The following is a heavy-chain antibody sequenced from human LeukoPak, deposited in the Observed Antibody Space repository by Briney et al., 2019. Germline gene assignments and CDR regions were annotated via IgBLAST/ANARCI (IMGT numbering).Heavy chain of an antibody. Sequence: GGSLRLSCAASGFTFSSYAMSWVRQAPGKGLEWVSAISGSGGSTYYADSVKGRFTISRDNSKNTLYLQMSSLRAEDTAVYYCAKFGRDCSGGSCHTYYYYYGMDVWGQGTTVTVSS. V-gene: IGHV3-23*01. J-gene: IGHJ6*02. CDR1: GFTFSSYA. CDR3: AKFGRDCSGGSCHTYYYYYGMDV. CDR2: ISGSGGST. D-gene: IGHD2-15*01.